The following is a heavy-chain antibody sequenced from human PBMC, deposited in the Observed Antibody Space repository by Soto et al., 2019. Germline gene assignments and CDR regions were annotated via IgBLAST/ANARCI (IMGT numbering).Heavy chain of an antibody. CDR1: GYTFTSYG. CDR3: ARSAYYYDSSGSLLY. D-gene: IGHD3-22*01. J-gene: IGHJ4*02. CDR2: ISAYNGNT. V-gene: IGHV1-18*01. Sequence: ASVKVSCKASGYTFTSYGISWVRQAPGQGLEWMGWISAYNGNTNCAQKLQGRVTMTTDTSTSTAYMELRSLRSDDTAVYYCARSAYYYDSSGSLLYWGQGTLVTVSS.